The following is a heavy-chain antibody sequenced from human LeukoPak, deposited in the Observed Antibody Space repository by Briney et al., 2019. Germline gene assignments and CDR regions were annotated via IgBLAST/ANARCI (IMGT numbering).Heavy chain of an antibody. CDR2: ISGSGGST. J-gene: IGHJ4*02. CDR1: GFTFSNAW. Sequence: GGSLRLSCAASGFTFSNAWMSWVRQAPGKGLEWVSAISGSGGSTYYADSVKGRFTISRDNSKNTLYLQMNSLRAEDTAVYYRAKDPNPFHSSSWYLDYWGQGTLVTVSS. D-gene: IGHD6-13*01. CDR3: AKDPNPFHSSSWYLDY. V-gene: IGHV3-23*01.